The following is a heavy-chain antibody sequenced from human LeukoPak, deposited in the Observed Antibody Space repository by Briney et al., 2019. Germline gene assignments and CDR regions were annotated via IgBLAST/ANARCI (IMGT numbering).Heavy chain of an antibody. CDR1: GFTFSRYS. Sequence: GGSLRLPCAASGFTFSRYSMNWVRQAPGKGLEWVSSISSSSSYIYFADSMKGRFTISRDNSKNTLYLQMNSLRAEDTAVYYCAKVDFDWLLPYYFDYWGQGTLVTVSS. CDR3: AKVDFDWLLPYYFDY. D-gene: IGHD3-9*01. CDR2: ISSSSSYI. J-gene: IGHJ4*02. V-gene: IGHV3-21*04.